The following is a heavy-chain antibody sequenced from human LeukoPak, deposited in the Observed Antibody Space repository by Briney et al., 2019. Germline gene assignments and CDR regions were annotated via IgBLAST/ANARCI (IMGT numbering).Heavy chain of an antibody. Sequence: GESLKISCKGSGYSFTSYWIGWVRQMPGKGLEWMGIIYPGDSDTRYSPSFQGQVTISADKSISTAYLQWSSLKASDTAMYYCARQIAAAGTRKLGAFDIWGQGTMVTVSS. V-gene: IGHV5-51*01. D-gene: IGHD6-13*01. CDR2: IYPGDSDT. CDR1: GYSFTSYW. CDR3: ARQIAAAGTRKLGAFDI. J-gene: IGHJ3*02.